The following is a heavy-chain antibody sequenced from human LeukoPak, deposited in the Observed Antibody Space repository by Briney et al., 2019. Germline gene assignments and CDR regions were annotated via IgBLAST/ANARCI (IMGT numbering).Heavy chain of an antibody. CDR1: GGSISSSNW. Sequence: GTLSLTCAVSGGSISSSNWWSWVRQAPGKGLEWVANIKQDGSEKDYVDSVKGRFTISRDNAKNLLYLQMNSLRAEDTAVYYCARILKGTQYWFVPWGQGTLVTVSS. CDR2: IKQDGSEK. J-gene: IGHJ5*02. CDR3: ARILKGTQYWFVP. D-gene: IGHD3-9*01. V-gene: IGHV3-7*05.